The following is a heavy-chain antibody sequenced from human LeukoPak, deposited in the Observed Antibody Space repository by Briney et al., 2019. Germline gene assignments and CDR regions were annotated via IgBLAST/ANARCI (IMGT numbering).Heavy chain of an antibody. J-gene: IGHJ3*01. D-gene: IGHD3-10*01. V-gene: IGHV3-15*01. CDR2: IKSKSDGGTT. CDR1: GSTFTNAW. CDR3: AHGLWHYDAFDV. Sequence: GGSLRLSCATSGSTFTNAWMNWVRQAPGKGQEWVGRIKSKSDGGTTDYAAPVKGRFTISRDDPKITLYLQMNSLKTEDTAVYYCAHGLWHYDAFDVWGQGTMVTVSS.